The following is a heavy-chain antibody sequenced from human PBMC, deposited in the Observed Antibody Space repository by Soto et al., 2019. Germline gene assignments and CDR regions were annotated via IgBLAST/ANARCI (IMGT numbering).Heavy chain of an antibody. D-gene: IGHD2-15*01. J-gene: IGHJ5*02. CDR3: ARTPEGLNNWFDP. CDR2: ISSSSSII. Sequence: EVQLVESGGGLVRPGGSLRLSCAASGFTFSSYGMNWVRQAPGKGLEWVSYISSSSSIIHDADSVKGRFTISRDNAKNSLYLQMNGLRDEDTAVYYCARTPEGLNNWFDPWGQGTLVTVSS. CDR1: GFTFSSYG. V-gene: IGHV3-48*02.